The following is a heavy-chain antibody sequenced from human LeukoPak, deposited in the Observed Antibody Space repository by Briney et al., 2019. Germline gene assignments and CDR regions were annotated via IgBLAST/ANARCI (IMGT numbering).Heavy chain of an antibody. CDR2: IYYSGST. V-gene: IGHV4-30-4*01. CDR1: GGSISSGDYY. Sequence: SETLSLTCTVSGGSISSGDYYWRWIRQPPGTGLEWIGYIYYSGSTYYNPSLKSRVTISVDTSKNQFSLKLSSVTAADTAVCYCARGGTNDAFDIWGQGTMVTVSS. J-gene: IGHJ3*02. CDR3: ARGGTNDAFDI. D-gene: IGHD1-1*01.